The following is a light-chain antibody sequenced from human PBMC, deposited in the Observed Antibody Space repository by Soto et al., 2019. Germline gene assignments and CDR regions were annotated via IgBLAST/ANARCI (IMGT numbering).Light chain of an antibody. CDR1: QSISTW. J-gene: IGKJ3*01. CDR2: WAS. CDR3: QHYTTYSGT. Sequence: SASVGDRVTITCRASQSISTWLAWYQQKPGKAPKLLIYWASSLERGVPSRFSGSGSGTEFTLTISSLRPDDLATYYCQHYTTYSGTFGPGTNVDIK. V-gene: IGKV1-5*03.